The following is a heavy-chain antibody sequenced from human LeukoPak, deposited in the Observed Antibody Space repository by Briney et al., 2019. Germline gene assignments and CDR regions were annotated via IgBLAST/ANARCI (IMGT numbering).Heavy chain of an antibody. J-gene: IGHJ5*02. V-gene: IGHV1-46*01. D-gene: IGHD5-12*01. CDR2: INPSGGST. CDR1: GYTFTSYY. Sequence: GASVKVSCKASGYTFTSYYMHWVRQAPGQGLEWMGIINPSGGSTSYAQKFQGRVTMTRDMSTSTVYMELSSLRSEDTAAYYCARESTSGYDRDYWFDPWGQGTLVTVSS. CDR3: ARESTSGYDRDYWFDP.